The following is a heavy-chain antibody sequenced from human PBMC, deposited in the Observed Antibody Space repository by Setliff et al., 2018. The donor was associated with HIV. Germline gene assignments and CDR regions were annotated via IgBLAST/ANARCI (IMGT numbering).Heavy chain of an antibody. CDR2: VSPDGYEK. D-gene: IGHD1-26*01. J-gene: IGHJ4*02. Sequence: HPGGSLRLSCAAFGYGYSTFDMDWVRQTPGKGLEWVADVSPDGYEKRYADFAKDRFTVSRDNSKNILFLQMDSLGAEDTGIYYCAKPTSGMYPRAFDLWGRGILVTVSS. CDR3: AKPTSGMYPRAFDL. V-gene: IGHV3-23*01. CDR1: GYGYSTFD.